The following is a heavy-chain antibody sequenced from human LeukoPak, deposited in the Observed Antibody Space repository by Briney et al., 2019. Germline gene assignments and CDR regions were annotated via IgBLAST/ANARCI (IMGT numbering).Heavy chain of an antibody. V-gene: IGHV4-59*08. CDR2: IYYSGGT. J-gene: IGHJ3*02. D-gene: IGHD5-24*01. CDR3: ARHVTISGPYDASDI. CDR1: GDSISSYY. Sequence: SETLSLTCTVSGDSISSYYWSWIRQPPGKGLEWIGYIYYSGGTDYNPSLKSRVTISVDTSRNQFSLKLRSVTAADTAVYYCARHVTISGPYDASDIWGQGTMVTVSP.